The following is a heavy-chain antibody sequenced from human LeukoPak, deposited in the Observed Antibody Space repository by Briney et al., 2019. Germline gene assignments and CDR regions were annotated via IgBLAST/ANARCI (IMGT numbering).Heavy chain of an antibody. CDR3: AKRHCSSASCYTSTFDY. CDR2: ISGSGGST. V-gene: IGHV3-23*01. J-gene: IGHJ4*02. D-gene: IGHD2-2*02. Sequence: GGSLILSCAASGFTFSSYAMSWVRQAPGKGLEWVSAISGSGGSTYYADSVKGRFTISRDNSKNTLYLQMTSLRAEDTAVYYCAKRHCSSASCYTSTFDYWGQGTLVTVSS. CDR1: GFTFSSYA.